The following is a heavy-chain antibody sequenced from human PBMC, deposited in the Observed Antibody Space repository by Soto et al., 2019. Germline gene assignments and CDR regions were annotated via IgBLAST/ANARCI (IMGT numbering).Heavy chain of an antibody. D-gene: IGHD3-22*01. CDR3: ARDCSPVMSGYYYA. CDR2: MNPDSGAT. J-gene: IGHJ4*02. V-gene: IGHV1-2*02. Sequence: QVHLEQSAAAVKKPGASVKVSCKTSGYIFSDYCIHWVRQAPGQGLEWLGWMNPDSGATSYAPKFQGRVTLTRDTSVTTAYMELSGLMFDDTATYYCARDCSPVMSGYYYAWGQGTLLAVSS. CDR1: GYIFSDYC.